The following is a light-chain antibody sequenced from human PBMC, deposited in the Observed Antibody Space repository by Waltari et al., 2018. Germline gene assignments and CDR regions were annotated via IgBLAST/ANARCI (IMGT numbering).Light chain of an antibody. J-gene: IGKJ2*01. V-gene: IGKV4-1*01. Sequence: VMTQSPDSLAVSLGERATPTCRFSQSVFLSSNNKNYVAWYQHKPGQPPKLLIYWASIREAGVPDRFTGSGSGTQFTLTISSLQAEDVAVYFCLQYFDVPQTFGQGTKLEI. CDR1: QSVFLSSNNKNY. CDR3: LQYFDVPQT. CDR2: WAS.